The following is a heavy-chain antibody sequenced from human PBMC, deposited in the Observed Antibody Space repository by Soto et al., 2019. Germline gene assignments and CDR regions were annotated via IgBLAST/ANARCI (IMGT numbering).Heavy chain of an antibody. J-gene: IGHJ3*02. CDR3: ARGGGVGVAGSAAFDM. V-gene: IGHV1-2*02. D-gene: IGHD3-3*01. Sequence: QLHLVQSGAVVKKPGASVTVSCSASGYPVTAYYMHWVRQAPGRGLEWMGGINPATGAAKYTQTCQGRVTMTRDTPTSTVFMELSGLTSEDTAVFDCARGGGVGVAGSAAFDMWGQGTLVTVSS. CDR1: GYPVTAYY. CDR2: INPATGAA.